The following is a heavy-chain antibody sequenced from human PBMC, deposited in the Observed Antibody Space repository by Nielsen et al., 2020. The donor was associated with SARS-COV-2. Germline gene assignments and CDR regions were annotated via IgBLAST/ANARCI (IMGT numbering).Heavy chain of an antibody. CDR3: AREAAVAGTNYFDY. CDR2: IYYSGST. Sequence: SETLSLTCTVSGGSISSYYWSWIRQPPGKGLEWIGYIYYSGSTNYNPSLKSRVTISVDTSKNQFSLKLSSVTAADTAVYYCAREAAVAGTNYFDYWGQGTLVTVSS. CDR1: GGSISSYY. J-gene: IGHJ4*02. D-gene: IGHD6-19*01. V-gene: IGHV4-59*01.